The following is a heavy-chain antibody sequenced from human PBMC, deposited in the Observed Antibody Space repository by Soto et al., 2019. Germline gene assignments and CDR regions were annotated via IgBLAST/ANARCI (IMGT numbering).Heavy chain of an antibody. CDR2: MHSNSGNT. CDR1: VYTFTSYD. D-gene: IGHD2-15*01. V-gene: IGHV1-8*01. Sequence: QVQLVQSGAEVKKPGASVKVSCKASVYTFTSYDINWVRQATGQGLEWMGWMHSNSGNTGYAQKFQGRVTMTRDTSTSTAYMELSSLRSEDTAVYYCARDYCSGGSCYSDAFDIWGQGTMVTVSS. J-gene: IGHJ3*02. CDR3: ARDYCSGGSCYSDAFDI.